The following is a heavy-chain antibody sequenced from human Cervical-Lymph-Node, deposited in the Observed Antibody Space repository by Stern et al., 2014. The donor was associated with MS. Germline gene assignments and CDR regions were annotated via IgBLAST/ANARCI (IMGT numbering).Heavy chain of an antibody. CDR3: ARANYDFWSGNSSFQRYYYGMDV. CDR2: ICSSRSTI. Sequence: EVQLVESGGGLVLPGGSLRLSCAASGFTFSIYSMNWVRQAPGKGLEGISYICSSRSTIYYADSVKGRFTISRDNAKNSLYLQMNSLRDEDTAVYYCARANYDFWSGNSSFQRYYYGMDVWGQGTTVTVSS. CDR1: GFTFSIYS. V-gene: IGHV3-48*02. J-gene: IGHJ6*02. D-gene: IGHD3-3*01.